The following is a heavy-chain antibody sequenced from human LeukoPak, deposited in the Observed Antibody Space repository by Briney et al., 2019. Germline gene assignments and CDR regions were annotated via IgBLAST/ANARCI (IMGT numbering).Heavy chain of an antibody. Sequence: RSGGSLRLSCAASGFTFSSYAMSWVRQAPGKELEWVSAISGSGGSTYYADSVKGRFTISRDNSKNTLYLQMNSLRAEDTAVYYCATVRGVPFWGQGTLVTVSS. CDR2: ISGSGGST. J-gene: IGHJ4*02. CDR3: ATVRGVPF. D-gene: IGHD3-10*01. CDR1: GFTFSSYA. V-gene: IGHV3-23*01.